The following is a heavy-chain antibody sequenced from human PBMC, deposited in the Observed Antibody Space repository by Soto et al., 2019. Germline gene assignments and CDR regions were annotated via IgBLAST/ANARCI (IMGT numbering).Heavy chain of an antibody. Sequence: EVQLVESGGGLVQPGGSLKLSCAASGFTFSGSAMHWVRQASGKGLEWVGRIRSKANSYATAYAASVKGRFTISRDDSKNMAYLQMNSLKTEDTAVYYCTRREQQLSAYDYWGQGTLVTVSS. J-gene: IGHJ4*02. D-gene: IGHD6-13*01. CDR3: TRREQQLSAYDY. CDR2: IRSKANSYAT. CDR1: GFTFSGSA. V-gene: IGHV3-73*02.